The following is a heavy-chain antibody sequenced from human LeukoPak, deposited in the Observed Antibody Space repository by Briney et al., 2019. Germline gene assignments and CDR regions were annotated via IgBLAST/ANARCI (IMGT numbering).Heavy chain of an antibody. CDR2: IYSGGST. CDR3: ARVRDGYNYWYFDY. J-gene: IGHJ4*02. V-gene: IGHV3-66*01. D-gene: IGHD5-12*01. Sequence: GALRLSCAASGFTVSSNYMSWVRQAPGKGLEWVSVIYSGGSTYYADSVKGRFTISRDNSKNTLYLQMNSLRAEDTAVYYCARVRDGYNYWYFDYWGRGTLVTVSS. CDR1: GFTVSSNY.